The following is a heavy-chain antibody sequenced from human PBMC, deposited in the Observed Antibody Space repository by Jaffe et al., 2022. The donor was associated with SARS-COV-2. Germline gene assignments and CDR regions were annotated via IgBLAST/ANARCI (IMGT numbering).Heavy chain of an antibody. D-gene: IGHD3-9*01. CDR3: ARTKLRYFDWPPRGGMDV. CDR1: GFTFSSYA. V-gene: IGHV3-30-3*01. J-gene: IGHJ6*02. Sequence: QVQLVESGGGVVQPGRSLRLSCAASGFTFSSYAMHWVRQAPGKGLEWVAVISYDGSNKYYADSVKGRFTISRDNSKNTLYLQMNSLRAEDTAVYYCARTKLRYFDWPPRGGMDVWGQGTTDTVSS. CDR2: ISYDGSNK.